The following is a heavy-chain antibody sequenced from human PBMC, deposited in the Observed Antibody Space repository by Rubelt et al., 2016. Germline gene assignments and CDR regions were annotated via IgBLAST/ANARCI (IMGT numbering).Heavy chain of an antibody. V-gene: IGHV4-59*08. D-gene: IGHD5-18*01. CDR1: GGSISSYY. J-gene: IGHJ4*02. CDR3: ADAADYCNGYHFDC. Sequence: QVQLQESGPGLVKPPETLSLTCTVSGGSISSYYWSWIRQPPGKGLEWIGYIYYSGSTNYNPSLKSCVTLLVDASKTQFSLKLSFVATAGTVYDYWADAADYCNGYHFDCWGQGTLVTVAS. CDR2: IYYSGST.